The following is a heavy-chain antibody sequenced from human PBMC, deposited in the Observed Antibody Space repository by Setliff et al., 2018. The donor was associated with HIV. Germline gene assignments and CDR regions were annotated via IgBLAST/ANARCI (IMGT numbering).Heavy chain of an antibody. CDR3: VRGYRSAWNSWFDA. V-gene: IGHV1-18*01. D-gene: IGHD6-19*01. Sequence: ASVKVSCKASGYTFTSYGITWVRQAPGQGLEWMGWISAYNGNTNYAQKLQGRVTMTRDTSTSTVYMDLSSLRADDTAVYYCVRGYRSAWNSWFDAWGKGTRVTVSS. CDR1: GYTFTSYG. CDR2: ISAYNGNT. J-gene: IGHJ5*02.